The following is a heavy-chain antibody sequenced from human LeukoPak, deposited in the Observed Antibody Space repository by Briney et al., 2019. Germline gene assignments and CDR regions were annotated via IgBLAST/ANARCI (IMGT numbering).Heavy chain of an antibody. J-gene: IGHJ4*02. CDR1: GFTFGDYA. V-gene: IGHV3-49*03. Sequence: PGRSLRLSCTASGFTFGDYAMSWFRQAPGKGLEWVRFIRSKAYGGTTEYAASVQGRFTISRDDSKSIAYLQMNSLKTEDTAVYYCTRVEEARADFDYWGQGTLVTVSS. CDR3: TRVEEARADFDY. CDR2: IRSKAYGGTT.